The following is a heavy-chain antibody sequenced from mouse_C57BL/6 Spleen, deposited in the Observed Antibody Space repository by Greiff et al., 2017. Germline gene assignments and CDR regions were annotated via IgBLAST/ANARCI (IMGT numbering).Heavy chain of an antibody. CDR3: ARDQEGGSFDY. V-gene: IGHV5-4*01. J-gene: IGHJ2*01. Sequence: EVQVVESGGGLVKPGGSLKLSCAASGFTFSSYAMSWVRQTPEKRLEWVATISDGGSYTYYPDNVKGRFTISRDTAKNNLYLQMSHLKSEDTAMYYCARDQEGGSFDYWGQGTTLTVSS. CDR1: GFTFSSYA. CDR2: ISDGGSYT.